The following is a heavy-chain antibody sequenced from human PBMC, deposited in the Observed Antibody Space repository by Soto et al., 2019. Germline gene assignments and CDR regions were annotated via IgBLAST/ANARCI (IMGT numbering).Heavy chain of an antibody. CDR3: ARDLYSSSLQGDAFDI. CDR2: ISSSSSYI. CDR1: GFTFSSYS. Sequence: GGSLRLSCAASGFTFSSYSMNWVRQAPGKGLEWVSSISSSSSYIYYADSVKGRFTISRDNAKNSLYLQMNSLRAEDTAVYYGARDLYSSSLQGDAFDIWGQGTMVTVSS. V-gene: IGHV3-21*01. D-gene: IGHD6-6*01. J-gene: IGHJ3*02.